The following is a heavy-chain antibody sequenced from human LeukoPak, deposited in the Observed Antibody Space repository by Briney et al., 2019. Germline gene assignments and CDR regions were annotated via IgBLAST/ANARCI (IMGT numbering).Heavy chain of an antibody. CDR2: INHSGST. V-gene: IGHV4-34*01. Sequence: KPSETLSLTCAVYGGSFSGYYWSWIRQPPGKGLEWIGEINHSGSTNYNPSLKSRVTISVDRSKNQFSLKLSSVTAADTAVYYCGRGYCSGGSCSIDPWGQGTLVTVSS. J-gene: IGHJ5*02. CDR3: GRGYCSGGSCSIDP. CDR1: GGSFSGYY. D-gene: IGHD2-15*01.